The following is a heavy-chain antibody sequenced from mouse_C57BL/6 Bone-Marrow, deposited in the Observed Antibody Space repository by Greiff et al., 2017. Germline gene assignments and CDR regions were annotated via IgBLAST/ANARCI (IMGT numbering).Heavy chain of an antibody. V-gene: IGHV5-17*01. D-gene: IGHD2-4*01. CDR3: ARRTLRYDYSYAMDY. Sequence: EVMLVESGGGLVKPGGSLKLSCAASGFTFSDYGMHWVRQAPEKGLEWVAYISSGSSTIYYADTVKGRFTISRDNAKNTLFLQMTSLRSEDTAMYYCARRTLRYDYSYAMDYWGQGTSVTVSS. J-gene: IGHJ4*01. CDR2: ISSGSSTI. CDR1: GFTFSDYG.